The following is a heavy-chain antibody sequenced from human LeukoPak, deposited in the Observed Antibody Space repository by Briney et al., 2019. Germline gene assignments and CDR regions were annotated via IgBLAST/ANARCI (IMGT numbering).Heavy chain of an antibody. Sequence: SETLSLTCTVSGGSISSYYWSWIRQPPGKGLEWIGYIYYSGSTNYNPSLKSRVTISVDTSKNQFSLKLSSVTAADTAEYYCSRFGIAVAGTLAFDIWGQGTIVSVSS. D-gene: IGHD6-19*01. CDR1: GGSISSYY. CDR2: IYYSGST. J-gene: IGHJ3*02. V-gene: IGHV4-59*01. CDR3: SRFGIAVAGTLAFDI.